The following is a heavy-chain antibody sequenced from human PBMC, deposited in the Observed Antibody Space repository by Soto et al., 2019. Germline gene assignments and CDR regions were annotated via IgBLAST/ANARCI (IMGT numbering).Heavy chain of an antibody. CDR2: ISADNGDT. V-gene: IGHV1-18*01. D-gene: IGHD3-22*01. CDR1: GYSFDRYG. Sequence: ASVKFSCKASGYSFDRYGISWVRQAPGQRPEWMGWISADNGDTRFSQKVQGRLTLTTDTSTNTAYMDLRSLSSDDTAVYYCARDRSYYYETSGYPFDYWGQGTQVTVS. CDR3: ARDRSYYYETSGYPFDY. J-gene: IGHJ4*02.